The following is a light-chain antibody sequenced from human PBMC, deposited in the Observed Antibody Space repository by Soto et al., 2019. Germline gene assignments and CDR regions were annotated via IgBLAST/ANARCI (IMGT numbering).Light chain of an antibody. CDR1: SSDIGGYDY. J-gene: IGLJ7*01. CDR2: DVN. Sequence: ALTQPASVSGSPGQSITLSCTGTSSDIGGYDYVSWYQRHPGKAPKLIIYDVNNRPSGVSNRFSGSKSGNTASLTISGLQAEDEADYYCTSYASGSSHVVFGGGTQLTVL. V-gene: IGLV2-14*01. CDR3: TSYASGSSHVV.